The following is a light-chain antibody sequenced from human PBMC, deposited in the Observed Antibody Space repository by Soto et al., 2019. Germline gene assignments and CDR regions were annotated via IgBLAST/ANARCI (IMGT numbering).Light chain of an antibody. CDR2: DAS. CDR1: QRVAKF. CDR3: QHYNSYSEA. Sequence: EIVLTQSPDTLSLSPGERATLSCRASQRVAKFVAWYQQKGGQPPRLLIFDASTRASGVPGRFNGSGSGTAFTLTISSLQPDDFATYYCQHYNSYSEAFGQGTKVELK. J-gene: IGKJ1*01. V-gene: IGKV3-11*01.